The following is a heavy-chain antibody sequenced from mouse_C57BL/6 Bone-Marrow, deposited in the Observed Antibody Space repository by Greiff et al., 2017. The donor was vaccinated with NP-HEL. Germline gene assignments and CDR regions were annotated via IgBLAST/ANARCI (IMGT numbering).Heavy chain of an antibody. CDR1: GYTFTSYW. D-gene: IGHD2-4*01. CDR3: ARGYYDLDY. V-gene: IGHV1-69*01. CDR2: IDPSDSYT. Sequence: QVQLQQPGAELVMPGASVKLSCKASGYTFTSYWMHWVKQRPGQGLELIGEIDPSDSYTNYNQKFKGKSTLTVDKSSSTAYMQLSSLTSEDSAVYYCARGYYDLDYWGQGTTLTVSS. J-gene: IGHJ2*01.